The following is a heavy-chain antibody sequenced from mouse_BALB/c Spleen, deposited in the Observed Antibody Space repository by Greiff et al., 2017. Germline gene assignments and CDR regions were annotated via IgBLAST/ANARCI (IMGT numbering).Heavy chain of an antibody. CDR1: GYTFTSYW. D-gene: IGHD2-14*01. CDR3: TREVYRYDVYAMDY. CDR2: IYPGNSDT. Sequence: SGTVLARPGASVKMSCKASGYTFTSYWMHWVKQRPGQGLEWIGAIYPGNSDTSYNQKFKGKAKLTAVTSTSTAYMELSSLTNEDSAVYYCTREVYRYDVYAMDYWGQGTSVTVSS. V-gene: IGHV1-5*01. J-gene: IGHJ4*01.